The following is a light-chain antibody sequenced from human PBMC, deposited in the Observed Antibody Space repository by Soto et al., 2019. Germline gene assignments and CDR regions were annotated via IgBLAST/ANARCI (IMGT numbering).Light chain of an antibody. CDR3: QQSYRTPLT. CDR1: QSIGRY. J-gene: IGKJ1*01. Sequence: DIMLTQSPSSLSASVGDRVTITCRASQSIGRYLNWYQQRPGQAPKLLIYAASSLQSGVPSRFSGGGSGTDFTLTITSLQPEDFATYYCQQSYRTPLTFGQGTKVDVK. V-gene: IGKV1-39*01. CDR2: AAS.